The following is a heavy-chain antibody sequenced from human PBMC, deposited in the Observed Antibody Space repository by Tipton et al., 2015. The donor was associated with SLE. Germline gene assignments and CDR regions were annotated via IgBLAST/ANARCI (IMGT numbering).Heavy chain of an antibody. CDR1: GFTLSSYA. D-gene: IGHD3-9*01. J-gene: IGHJ4*02. Sequence: SLRLSCVSSGFTLSSYAMSWVRPAPGKGLQWVSCSADSGGHTYYADSVKCRFTISRDTSKNTLYLQMNSLRAEDTALYSCAKGSGTSGYSFDYWGQGTPVTVSS. CDR3: AKGSGTSGYSFDY. CDR2: SADSGGHT. V-gene: IGHV3-23*01.